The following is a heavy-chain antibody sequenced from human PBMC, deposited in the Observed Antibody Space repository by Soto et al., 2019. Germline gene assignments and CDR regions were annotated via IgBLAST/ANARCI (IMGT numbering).Heavy chain of an antibody. CDR3: ARESRIAGYYYGMDV. CDR2: ISYDGSNK. J-gene: IGHJ6*02. CDR1: GFTFISYV. Sequence: SLRLSTAASGFTFISYVIHWVRQAPGKGLEWVAVISYDGSNKYYADSVKGRFTISRDNSKNTLYLQMNRLRAEDTAVYYCARESRIAGYYYGMDVWGQGTTVTVSS. V-gene: IGHV3-30*19. D-gene: IGHD6-13*01.